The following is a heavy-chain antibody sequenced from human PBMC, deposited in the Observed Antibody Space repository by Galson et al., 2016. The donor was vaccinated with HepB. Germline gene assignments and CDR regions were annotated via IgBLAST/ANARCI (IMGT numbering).Heavy chain of an antibody. Sequence: SVKVSCKASRFTFTSHGISWVRQAPGQGLEWMGWISAYNDNTKYAQMLQGRVTMTTDISTSTAYMELRGLGSDDTAVYYCARDLARVAECSGGSCYGMDVWGQGTTVTVSS. V-gene: IGHV1-18*01. J-gene: IGHJ6*02. CDR2: ISAYNDNT. CDR1: RFTFTSHG. CDR3: ARDLARVAECSGGSCYGMDV. D-gene: IGHD2-15*01.